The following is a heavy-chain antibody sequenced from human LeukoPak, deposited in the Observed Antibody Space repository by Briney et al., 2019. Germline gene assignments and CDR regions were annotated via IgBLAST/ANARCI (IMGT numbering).Heavy chain of an antibody. J-gene: IGHJ4*02. CDR1: GFTSSTYV. CDR2: ISSNGDNT. CDR3: VRGTGY. V-gene: IGHV3-64D*06. Sequence: QPGGSLRLSCSVSGFTSSTYVMHWVRQAPGKGLEYVSAISSNGDNTYYADSVKGRFTISRDNSKNTLYLQMSSLRADDTAVYYCVRGTGYWGQGTLVTVSS.